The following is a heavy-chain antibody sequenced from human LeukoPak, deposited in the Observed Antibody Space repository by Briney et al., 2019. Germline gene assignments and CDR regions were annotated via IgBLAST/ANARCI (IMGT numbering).Heavy chain of an antibody. D-gene: IGHD6-19*01. CDR1: GGTFSSYA. Sequence: SVKVSCKASGGTFSSYAISWVRQAPGQGLEWMGGIIPIFGTANYAQKFQGRVTITADKSTSTAYMELSSLRSEDTAVYYCARAPYSSGWSYYFDYWGQGTLVTVSS. CDR3: ARAPYSSGWSYYFDY. V-gene: IGHV1-69*06. J-gene: IGHJ4*02. CDR2: IIPIFGTA.